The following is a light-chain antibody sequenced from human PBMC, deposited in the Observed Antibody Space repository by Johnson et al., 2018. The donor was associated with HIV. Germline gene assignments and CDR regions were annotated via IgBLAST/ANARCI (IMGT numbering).Light chain of an antibody. CDR1: SFNIGINF. J-gene: IGLJ1*01. CDR3: ATWDTSLSAGGV. CDR2: KNN. Sequence: QSVLTQPPSVSAAPGQRVTISCSGSSFNIGINFVSWYQQVPGTAPKLLIFKNNERPSGIPDRFSGSKSGTSATLDLPGLQTGDEADYYCATWDTSLSAGGVFGTGTKVTVL. V-gene: IGLV1-51*02.